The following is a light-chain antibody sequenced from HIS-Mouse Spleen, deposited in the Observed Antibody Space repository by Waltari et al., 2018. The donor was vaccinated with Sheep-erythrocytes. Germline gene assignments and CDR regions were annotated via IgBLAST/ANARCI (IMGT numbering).Light chain of an antibody. V-gene: IGLV2-11*01. CDR1: SSDVGGHTY. Sequence: QSALTQPRSVSGSPGQSVTISCTGTSSDVGGHTYVTCHQQHPGKAPNLMLYDVINRPSGVPDRFSGSKSGNTASLTISGLQAEDEADYYCCSYAGSYNHVFATGTKVTVL. J-gene: IGLJ1*01. CDR2: DVI. CDR3: CSYAGSYNHV.